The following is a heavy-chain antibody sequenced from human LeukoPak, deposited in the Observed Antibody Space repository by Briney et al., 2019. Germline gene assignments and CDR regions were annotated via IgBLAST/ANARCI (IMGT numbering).Heavy chain of an antibody. V-gene: IGHV4-39*01. J-gene: IGHJ5*02. CDR1: GGSISSSSYY. CDR3: ARHSGVLLCFGGQFDP. Sequence: SETLSLTCTVSGGSISSSSYYWGWIRQPPGKGLEWIGSIYYSGSTYYNPSLKSRVTISVDTSKNQFSLKLSSVTAADTAVYYCARHSGVLLCFGGQFDPGGQGTLVTVSS. D-gene: IGHD3-10*01. CDR2: IYYSGST.